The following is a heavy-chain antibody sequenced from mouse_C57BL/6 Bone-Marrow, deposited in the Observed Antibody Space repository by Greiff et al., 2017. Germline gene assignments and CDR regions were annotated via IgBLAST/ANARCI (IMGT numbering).Heavy chain of an antibody. V-gene: IGHV1-42*01. Sequence: VQLQQSGPELVKPGASVKISCKASGYSFTGYYMNWVKQSPEKSLEWIGEINPSTGGTTYNQKFKAKATLTVDKSSSTAYMQLKSLTSEDSSVYYCARSVLITTVVAPYYWGQGTTLTVSS. CDR3: ARSVLITTVVAPYY. CDR2: INPSTGGT. CDR1: GYSFTGYY. D-gene: IGHD1-1*01. J-gene: IGHJ2*01.